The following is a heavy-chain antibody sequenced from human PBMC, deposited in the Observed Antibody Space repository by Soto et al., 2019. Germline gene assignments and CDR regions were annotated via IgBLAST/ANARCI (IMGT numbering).Heavy chain of an antibody. CDR2: IIGANGDT. CDR3: AKDKEPDRAWYIDY. D-gene: IGHD1-1*01. CDR1: GFTFSTKT. Sequence: EVQLLESGGDLVQPGGSLRLSCAASGFTFSTKTMSWVRQAPGKGLEWVSSIIGANGDTFSAAGVTGRFTISRDISKSALYLQMNGLRVEDTAIYYFAKDKEPDRAWYIDYWGHGTLVTVSS. V-gene: IGHV3-23*01. J-gene: IGHJ4*01.